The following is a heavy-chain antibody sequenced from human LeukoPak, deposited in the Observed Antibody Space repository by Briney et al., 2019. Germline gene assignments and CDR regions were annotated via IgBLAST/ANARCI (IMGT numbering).Heavy chain of an antibody. CDR2: IHPGNSET. CDR1: GYSFTSYW. V-gene: IGHV5-51*01. D-gene: IGHD2-15*01. J-gene: IGHJ4*02. CDR3: ARRLSSIATSAANDY. Sequence: GESLKISCKGSGYSFTSYWIGWVRQMPGKGLEWMGIIHPGNSETTYSPSFRGHVTMSADKSVTTAYLQWSSLEASDTAMYYCARRLSSIATSAANDYWGQGTLVTVSS.